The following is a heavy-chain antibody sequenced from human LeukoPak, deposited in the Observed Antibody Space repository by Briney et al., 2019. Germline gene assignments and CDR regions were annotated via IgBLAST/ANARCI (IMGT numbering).Heavy chain of an antibody. V-gene: IGHV4-34*01. CDR1: GGSFSGYY. J-gene: IGHJ2*01. D-gene: IGHD2/OR15-2a*01. CDR3: ARSPYLKDWYFDL. Sequence: SETLSLTCAVYGGSFSGYYWSWIRQPPGKGLEWIGEINHRGSTNYNPSLKSRVTISVDTSKNQFSLKLSSVTAADTAVYYCARSPYLKDWYFDLWGRGTLVTVSS. CDR2: INHRGST.